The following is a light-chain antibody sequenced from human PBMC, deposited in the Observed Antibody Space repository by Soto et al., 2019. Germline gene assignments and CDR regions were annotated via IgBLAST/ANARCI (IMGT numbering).Light chain of an antibody. CDR2: AAS. Sequence: DIQMTQSPSSLSASVGDRVTITCRASQSISSYLNWYQQKPGKAPKLLIYAASSLQSGVPSRFSGSGSGTEFTLTISSLQPEDYATYYCLQHNDYPPTFGQGTKVEI. J-gene: IGKJ1*01. V-gene: IGKV1-17*01. CDR3: LQHNDYPPT. CDR1: QSISSY.